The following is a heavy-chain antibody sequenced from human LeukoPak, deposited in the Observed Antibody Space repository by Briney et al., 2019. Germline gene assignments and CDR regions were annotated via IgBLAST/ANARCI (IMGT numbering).Heavy chain of an antibody. CDR1: GYTLRRYN. D-gene: IGHD6-13*01. V-gene: IGHV3-48*04. CDR3: ATGSSWSGY. J-gene: IGHJ4*02. CDR2: ISGPSKTI. Sequence: GGSLTLSCTASGYTLRRYNINWARHARGKGLNWLSYISGPSKTIYYADSMKGRFTTSRDNARNSVYLQMNSLRAEDTAVYYCATGSSWSGYWGQGTLVTVSS.